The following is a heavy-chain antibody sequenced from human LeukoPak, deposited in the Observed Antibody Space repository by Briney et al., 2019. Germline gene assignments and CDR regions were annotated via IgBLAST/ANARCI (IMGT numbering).Heavy chain of an antibody. CDR2: IKSKTDGGTT. J-gene: IGHJ4*02. CDR3: TTDPLTTMIVVDYPGDYFDY. V-gene: IGHV3-15*01. D-gene: IGHD3-22*01. Sequence: GGSLRLSCAASGFTFSNAWMSWVRQAPGKGLEWVGRIKSKTDGGTTDYAAPVKGRFTISRDDSKNTLYLQMNSLKTEDTAVYYCTTDPLTTMIVVDYPGDYFDYWGQGTLVTVSS. CDR1: GFTFSNAW.